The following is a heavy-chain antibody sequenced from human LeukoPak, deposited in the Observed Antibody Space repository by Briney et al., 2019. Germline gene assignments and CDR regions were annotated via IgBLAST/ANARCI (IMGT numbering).Heavy chain of an antibody. CDR3: ESSSSWYDVRGY. CDR1: GGSISSSSYY. V-gene: IGHV4-39*07. D-gene: IGHD6-13*01. Sequence: SETLSLTCTVSGGSISSSSYYWGWIRQPPGKGLEWIGSIYYSGSTYYNPSLKSRVTISVDTSKNQFSLKLSSVTAADTAVYYCESSSSWYDVRGYWGQGTLVTVSS. CDR2: IYYSGST. J-gene: IGHJ4*02.